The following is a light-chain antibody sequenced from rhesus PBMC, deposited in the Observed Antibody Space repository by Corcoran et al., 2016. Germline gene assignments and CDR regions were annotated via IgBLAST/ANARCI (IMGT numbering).Light chain of an antibody. CDR3: SSFTANNTFV. V-gene: IGLV2-32*02. CDR1: SNDIGANKY. Sequence: AALTQPRSVSGAPGQSVTMSCSGTSNDIGANKYVSWYQQHPGTAPKVLIYEVNKRAFGVSARFSGAKSDNTAFLTISGLQAEDEAIYDCSSFTANNTFVFGSGTKLTVL. CDR2: EVN. J-gene: IGLJ6*01.